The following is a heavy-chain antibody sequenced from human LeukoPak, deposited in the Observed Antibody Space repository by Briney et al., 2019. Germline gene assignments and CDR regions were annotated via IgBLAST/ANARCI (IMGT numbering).Heavy chain of an antibody. D-gene: IGHD2-21*01. CDR3: AREHSRYYYYMDV. Sequence: SETPSLTCTVSGGSISSYYWSWIRKPAGKVLEGIGRIYTSGSTNYNPSLKSRVTMSVDTSKNQFSLKLSSVTAADTAVYYCAREHSRYYYYMDVWGKGTTVTVSS. CDR1: GGSISSYY. J-gene: IGHJ6*03. V-gene: IGHV4-4*07. CDR2: IYTSGST.